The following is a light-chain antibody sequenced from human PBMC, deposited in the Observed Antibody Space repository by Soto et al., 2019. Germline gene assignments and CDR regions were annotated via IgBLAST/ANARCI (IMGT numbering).Light chain of an antibody. Sequence: EIVLTQSPGTLSLSPGERVTLSWRASQSVSSSYLAWYQQKPGQAPRLLIYGASSRATGIPDRFSGSGSGTDFTLTISRLEPEDFAVYYCQQYGSSPWAFGQGTKVDIK. CDR1: QSVSSSY. CDR3: QQYGSSPWA. J-gene: IGKJ1*01. CDR2: GAS. V-gene: IGKV3-20*01.